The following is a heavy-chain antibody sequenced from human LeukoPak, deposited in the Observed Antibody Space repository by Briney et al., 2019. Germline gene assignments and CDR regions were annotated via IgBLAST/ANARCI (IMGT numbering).Heavy chain of an antibody. Sequence: SQTLSLTCTVSGGSISSGGYYWSWIRQHPGKGLEWIGYIFYSGSTYYNPSLKSRVTISVDTSKSQFSLNLSSVTAADTAVYYCARGGADDSSGYYLEYYFDYWGQGTLVTVSS. CDR2: IFYSGST. D-gene: IGHD3-22*01. J-gene: IGHJ4*02. CDR1: GGSISSGGYY. CDR3: ARGGADDSSGYYLEYYFDY. V-gene: IGHV4-31*03.